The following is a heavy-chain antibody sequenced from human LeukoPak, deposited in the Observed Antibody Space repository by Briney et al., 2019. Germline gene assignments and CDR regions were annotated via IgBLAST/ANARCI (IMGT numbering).Heavy chain of an antibody. CDR1: GFTFNNYN. J-gene: IGHJ4*02. V-gene: IGHV3-48*01. CDR3: ARGWGNIRTTGSSFDN. D-gene: IGHD7-27*01. Sequence: HPGGSLRLSCAASGFTFNNYNINWVRQAPGKGLEWVSYISSGSTTIYYADSVKGRFTISRDNSKNTLYLQMNSLKVEDTAVYYCARGWGNIRTTGSSFDNWGQGTLVTVSS. CDR2: ISSGSTTI.